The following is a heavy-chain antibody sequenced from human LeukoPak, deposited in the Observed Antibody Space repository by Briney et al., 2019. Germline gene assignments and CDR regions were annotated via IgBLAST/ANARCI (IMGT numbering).Heavy chain of an antibody. CDR2: IRYDGTNK. D-gene: IGHD2/OR15-2a*01. Sequence: GGSLRLSCVASVFNFSTYGVYWVRQAPGKGLEWMSFIRYDGTNKYYADSVKGRFTVSRDNANNILYIQMNRLRAEDTDIYYCANINNNAESQNSYFFNQRGQGTMVTVSS. CDR1: VFNFSTYG. CDR3: ANINNNAESQNSYFFNQ. V-gene: IGHV3-30*02. J-gene: IGHJ4*02.